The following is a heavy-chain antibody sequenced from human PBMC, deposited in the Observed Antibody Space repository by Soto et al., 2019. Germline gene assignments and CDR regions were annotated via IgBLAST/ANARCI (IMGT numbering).Heavy chain of an antibody. D-gene: IGHD3-22*01. CDR2: IIPILGIA. V-gene: IGHV1-69*02. J-gene: IGHJ6*02. CDR3: ARDMGVVITTSTYYGMDV. CDR1: GGTFSSYT. Sequence: GASVKVSCKASGGTFSSYTISWVRQAPGQGLEWMGRIIPILGIANYAQKFQGRVTITADKSTSTAYMELSSLRSEDTAVYYCARDMGVVITTSTYYGMDVWGQGTTVTVSS.